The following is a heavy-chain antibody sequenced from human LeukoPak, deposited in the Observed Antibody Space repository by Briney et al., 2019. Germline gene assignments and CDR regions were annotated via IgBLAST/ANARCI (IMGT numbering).Heavy chain of an antibody. CDR2: INHSGST. V-gene: IGHV4-34*01. Sequence: SETLSLTCAVYGGSFSGYYWSWIRQPPGKGLEWIGEINHSGSTNYNPSLKSRVTISVDTSKNQFSLKLSSVTAADTAVYYCARYGDYTRDAFDIWGQGTMVTVSP. J-gene: IGHJ3*02. CDR3: ARYGDYTRDAFDI. D-gene: IGHD4-17*01. CDR1: GGSFSGYY.